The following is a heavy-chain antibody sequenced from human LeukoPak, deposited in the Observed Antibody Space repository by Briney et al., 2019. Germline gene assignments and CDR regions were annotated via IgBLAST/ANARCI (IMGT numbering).Heavy chain of an antibody. CDR1: GGTFSSYA. V-gene: IGHV1-46*01. CDR2: INPSGGST. D-gene: IGHD5-24*01. J-gene: IGHJ6*03. CDR3: AKNVEMATISYYYYMDV. Sequence: ASVKVSCKASGGTFSSYAISWVRQAPGQGLEWMGIINPSGGSTSYAQKFQGRVTMTRDTSTSTVYMELSSLRSEDTAVYYCAKNVEMATISYYYYMDVWGKGTTVTVSS.